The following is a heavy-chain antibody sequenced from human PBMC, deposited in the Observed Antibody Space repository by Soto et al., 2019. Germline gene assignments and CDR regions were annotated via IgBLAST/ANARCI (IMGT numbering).Heavy chain of an antibody. CDR1: DFDFRTYS. CDR3: ARDAQPNSSGYAYFFDY. Sequence: GGSLRLSWAASDFDFRTYSMSWVRQAPGKGLEWISHINSGQTTVYADSVKGRFTISRDNGKKLVYLQMSSLRDEDTAVYYCARDAQPNSSGYAYFFDYWGQGTPVTVSS. V-gene: IGHV3-48*02. CDR2: INSGQTTV. J-gene: IGHJ4*02. D-gene: IGHD3-22*01.